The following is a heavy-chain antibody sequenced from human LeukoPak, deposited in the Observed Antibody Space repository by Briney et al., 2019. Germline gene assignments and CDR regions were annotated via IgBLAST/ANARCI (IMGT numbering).Heavy chain of an antibody. Sequence: SETLSLTCAVYGGSFRGYYWSWIRQPPGKGLEWIGEINHSGSTNYNPSLKSRVTISVDTSKNQFSLKLSSVTAADTAVYYCARGQIGTTFLLWGQGTLVTVSS. CDR2: INHSGST. CDR3: ARGQIGTTFLL. CDR1: GGSFRGYY. D-gene: IGHD1-7*01. J-gene: IGHJ4*02. V-gene: IGHV4-34*01.